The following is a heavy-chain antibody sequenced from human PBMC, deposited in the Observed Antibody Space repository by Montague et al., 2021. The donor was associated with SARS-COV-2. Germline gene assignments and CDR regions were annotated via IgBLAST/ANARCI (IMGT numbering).Heavy chain of an antibody. CDR3: ARHRRARYGNFDY. D-gene: IGHD1-1*01. CDR2: SSDTGST. Sequence: SETLSLTCTVSGGSMSTYYWCWIRQPPTKGLELIGYSSDTGSTNSYSSLNSQATISVDTSTNKCSLKLKSVTAADTAVYYCARHRRARYGNFDYWGQGTLVTVSS. J-gene: IGHJ4*02. CDR1: GGSMSTYY. V-gene: IGHV4-59*08.